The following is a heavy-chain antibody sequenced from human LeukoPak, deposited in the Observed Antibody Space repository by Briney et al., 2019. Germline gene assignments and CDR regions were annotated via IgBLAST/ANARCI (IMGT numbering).Heavy chain of an antibody. Sequence: SETLSLTCTVSGGSISSYYWSWIRQPPGKGLEGIGDIYYSGSTNYNPSLKSRVTISVDTSKNQFSLKLSSVTAADTAVYYCARRQYSSSPDDYWGQGTLVTVSS. V-gene: IGHV4-59*01. CDR1: GGSISSYY. CDR3: ARRQYSSSPDDY. CDR2: IYYSGST. J-gene: IGHJ4*02. D-gene: IGHD6-6*01.